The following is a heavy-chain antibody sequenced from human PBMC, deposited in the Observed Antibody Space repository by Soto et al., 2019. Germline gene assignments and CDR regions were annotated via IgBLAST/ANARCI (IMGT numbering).Heavy chain of an antibody. CDR3: ARGVGTYYDFWSGPYYYYGMDV. Sequence: SETLSLTCAVSGGCISSGGYSWSWIRQPPGKGLEWIGYIYHSGSTCYNPSRKSRVTISVDRSKNQFSLKLSSVTAADTAVYYCARGVGTYYDFWSGPYYYYGMDVWGQGTTVTVSS. V-gene: IGHV4-30-2*01. CDR1: GGCISSGGYS. D-gene: IGHD3-3*01. J-gene: IGHJ6*02. CDR2: IYHSGST.